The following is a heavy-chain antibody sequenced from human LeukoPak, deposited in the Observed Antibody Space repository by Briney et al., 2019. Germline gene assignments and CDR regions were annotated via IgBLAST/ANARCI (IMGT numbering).Heavy chain of an antibody. CDR1: GYTFTSYA. Sequence: GASVKVSCKASGYTFTSYAMNGVRQAPGQGLEWMGWINAYNGNTNYAQKLQGRVTMTTDTSTSTAYMELRSLRSDDTAVYYCARAGYSSSWSAYYYYMDVWGKGTTVTISS. V-gene: IGHV1-18*01. D-gene: IGHD6-13*01. J-gene: IGHJ6*03. CDR3: ARAGYSSSWSAYYYYMDV. CDR2: INAYNGNT.